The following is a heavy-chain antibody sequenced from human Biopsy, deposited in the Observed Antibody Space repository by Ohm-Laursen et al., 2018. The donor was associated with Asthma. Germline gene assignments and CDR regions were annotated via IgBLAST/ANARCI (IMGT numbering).Heavy chain of an antibody. Sequence: PSETLSLTCSVCGGSLSSFYWSWIRRSPEKGLEWMGDVYWTGCTTYNPSLKGRITMSVDPSKKRMFLEFASVTAADTAIYYWVRAVRKEQWLAPFDYWGQGKPVTVSS. CDR2: VYWTGCT. CDR1: GGSLSSFY. J-gene: IGHJ4*02. V-gene: IGHV4-59*13. D-gene: IGHD6-19*01. CDR3: VRAVRKEQWLAPFDY.